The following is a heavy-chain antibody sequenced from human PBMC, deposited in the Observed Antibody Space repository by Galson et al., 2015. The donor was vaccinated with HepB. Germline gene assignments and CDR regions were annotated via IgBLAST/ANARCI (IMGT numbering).Heavy chain of an antibody. D-gene: IGHD5-12*01. CDR1: GFTFSSYA. V-gene: IGHV3-23*01. J-gene: IGHJ2*01. CDR2: ISGSGGST. CDR3: AKADIVATTCFGCFDL. Sequence: SLRLSCAASGFTFSSYAMSWVRQAPGKGLEWVSAISGSGGSTYYADSVKGRFTISRDNSKNTLYLQMNSLRAEDTAVYYCAKADIVATTCFGCFDLWGRGTLVTVSS.